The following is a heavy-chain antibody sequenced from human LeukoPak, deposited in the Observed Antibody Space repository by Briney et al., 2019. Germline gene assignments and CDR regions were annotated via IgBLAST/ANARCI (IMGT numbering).Heavy chain of an antibody. D-gene: IGHD3-22*01. V-gene: IGHV3-7*03. CDR1: GFTFSSHW. J-gene: IGHJ6*02. CDR3: ASPWIGYYDSSGPYGMDV. Sequence: GGSLRLSCATSGFTFSSHWMSWVRQAPGKGLEWVAHIKQDGTEKNSVDSVEGRFTISRDNAKNSLYLQMNSLRAEDTAVYYCASPWIGYYDSSGPYGMDVWGQGTTVTVSS. CDR2: IKQDGTEK.